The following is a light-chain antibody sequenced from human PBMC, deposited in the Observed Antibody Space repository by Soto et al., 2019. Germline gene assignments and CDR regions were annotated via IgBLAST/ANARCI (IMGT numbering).Light chain of an antibody. Sequence: DIQMTQSPSTLSASVGDRVTITCRASQSISNWLAWYQQKPGKAPKLLIYKASSLESGVPSRFSGSGSGTEFTLTISSLQPDDFANYYCQQYNSYSWTFGQGTKVEIK. CDR2: KAS. V-gene: IGKV1-5*03. CDR1: QSISNW. CDR3: QQYNSYSWT. J-gene: IGKJ1*01.